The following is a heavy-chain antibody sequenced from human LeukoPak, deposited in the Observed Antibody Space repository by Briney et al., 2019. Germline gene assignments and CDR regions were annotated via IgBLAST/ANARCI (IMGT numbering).Heavy chain of an antibody. D-gene: IGHD1-1*01. J-gene: IGHJ5*02. CDR1: GAPIPYSGPYY. CDR2: VYSSGKT. Sequence: PSETLSLTCTVSGAPIPYSGPYYWSWIRHPAGKRLEYIGSVYSSGKTYYNPSLQTRVTVSLDRSRNQFSLNLYSSTAADTAVYYCARGISTTLSHSRFDPWGQGTLVTVSS. CDR3: ARGISTTLSHSRFDP. V-gene: IGHV4-39*07.